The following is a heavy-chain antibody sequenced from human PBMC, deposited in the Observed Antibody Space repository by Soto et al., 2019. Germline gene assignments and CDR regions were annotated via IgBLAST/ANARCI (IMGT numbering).Heavy chain of an antibody. D-gene: IGHD5-12*01. J-gene: IGHJ4*02. V-gene: IGHV3-23*01. CDR3: AKVPGYSGYLYYFDY. CDR1: GFTFSSYA. CDR2: ISGSGGST. Sequence: PGGSLRLSCAASGFTFSSYAMSWVRQGPGKGLEWVSAISGSGGSTYYADSVKGRFTISRDNSKNTLYLQMNSLRAEDTAVYYCAKVPGYSGYLYYFDYWGQGTLVTVSS.